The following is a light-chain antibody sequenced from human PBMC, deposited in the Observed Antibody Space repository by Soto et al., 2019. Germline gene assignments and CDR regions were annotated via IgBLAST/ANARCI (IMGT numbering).Light chain of an antibody. Sequence: EIVFTQSPGTLSLSPGERVTLSCRASQSVSSSYLAWYQQKPGQAPRLLFYGASSRATGIPDRFSGSGSGTDFILTISRLEPDDFAVYYCQQYGRLPWTFGQVTKVDIK. CDR3: QQYGRLPWT. V-gene: IGKV3-20*01. J-gene: IGKJ1*01. CDR2: GAS. CDR1: QSVSSSY.